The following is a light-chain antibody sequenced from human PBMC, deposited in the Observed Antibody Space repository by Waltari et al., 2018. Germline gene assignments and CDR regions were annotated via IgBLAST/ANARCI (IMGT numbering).Light chain of an antibody. CDR1: SLRRYY. CDR2: GPD. V-gene: IGLV3-19*01. Sequence: SSDLTQDPSLSVALGQTVRITCQGDSLRRYYASWYQQRPGQAPILVLYGPDYRPSGIPDRFSGSTSGNTASLTITGAQAEDEADYYCHSRETFSTRLFGGGTRLTV. J-gene: IGLJ2*01. CDR3: HSRETFSTRL.